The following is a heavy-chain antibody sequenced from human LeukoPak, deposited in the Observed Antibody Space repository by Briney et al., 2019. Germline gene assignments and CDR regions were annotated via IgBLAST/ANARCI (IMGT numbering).Heavy chain of an antibody. D-gene: IGHD5-24*01. CDR3: ARDVRRGVCDY. J-gene: IGHJ4*02. CDR2: ISSSSSYI. Sequence: GGSLRLSCSASGFTFSSYAMHWVRQAPGKGLEWVSSISSSSSYIYYADSVKGRFTISRDNAKNSLYLQMNSLRAEDTAVYYCARDVRRGVCDYWGQGTLVTVSS. CDR1: GFTFSSYA. V-gene: IGHV3-21*01.